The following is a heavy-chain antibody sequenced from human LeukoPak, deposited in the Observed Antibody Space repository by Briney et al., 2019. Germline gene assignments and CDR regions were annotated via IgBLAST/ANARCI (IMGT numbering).Heavy chain of an antibody. J-gene: IGHJ5*02. Sequence: SETLSLTCAVYGGSFSGYYWSWIRQPPGKGLEWIGEINHSGSTNYNPSLKSRVTISVDTSKNQFSLKLISLTAADTAVYYCARRVGDGVFDPWGQGTLVTVSS. D-gene: IGHD2-2*01. V-gene: IGHV4-34*01. CDR3: ARRVGDGVFDP. CDR1: GGSFSGYY. CDR2: INHSGST.